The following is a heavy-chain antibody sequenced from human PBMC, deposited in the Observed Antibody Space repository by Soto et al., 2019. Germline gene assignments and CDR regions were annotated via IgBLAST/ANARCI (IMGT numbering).Heavy chain of an antibody. D-gene: IGHD6-13*01. V-gene: IGHV1-3*01. CDR1: GYTFTSYA. Sequence: QVQLVQSGAEVKKPGASVKVSCKASGYTFTSYAMHWVRQAPGQRLEWMGWINAGNGNTKYSQKFQGRVTITRDTSASTAYMELSSLRSEDTAVYYCARDSAAAGTWDYYYYGMDVWGQGTTVTVSS. CDR3: ARDSAAAGTWDYYYYGMDV. J-gene: IGHJ6*02. CDR2: INAGNGNT.